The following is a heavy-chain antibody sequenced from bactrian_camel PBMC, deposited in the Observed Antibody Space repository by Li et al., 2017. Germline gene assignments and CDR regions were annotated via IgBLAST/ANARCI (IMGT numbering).Heavy chain of an antibody. V-gene: IGHV3S53*01. J-gene: IGHJ4*01. CDR2: FDSDGST. Sequence: HVQLVESGGGSAQTGGSLRLSCAASEVTFSSHCLAWFRQAPGKEREGVAAFDSDGSTTYADSVKGRFTVSKDNAKKILYLQMNNLKTEDTAVYYCEAGQTQAACDTLYRRGQGTQVTVS. CDR1: EVTFSSHC. CDR3: EAGQTQAACDTLYR. D-gene: IGHD3*01.